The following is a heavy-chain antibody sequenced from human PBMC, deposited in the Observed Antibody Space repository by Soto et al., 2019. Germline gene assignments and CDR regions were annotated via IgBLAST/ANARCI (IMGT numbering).Heavy chain of an antibody. Sequence: GGSLRLSCAASGFTFSSYWMSWVRQAPGKGLEWVANIKQDGSEKYYVDSVKGRFTISRDNAKNSLYLQMNSLRAEDTAVSYCSSGSPRGWYEDYWGQGTLVTVSS. V-gene: IGHV3-7*03. D-gene: IGHD6-19*01. CDR2: IKQDGSEK. J-gene: IGHJ4*02. CDR1: GFTFSSYW. CDR3: SSGSPRGWYEDY.